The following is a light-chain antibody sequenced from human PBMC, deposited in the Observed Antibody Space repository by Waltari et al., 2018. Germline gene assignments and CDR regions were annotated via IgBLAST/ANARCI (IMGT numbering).Light chain of an antibody. CDR2: DVS. CDR1: SSDVGGYNY. J-gene: IGLJ3*02. V-gene: IGLV2-11*01. Sequence: QSALTQPRSVSGSPGQSVTISCTGTSSDVGGYNYVSWYQQHPGKAPKLMIYDVSNRPSGVPDRFCGAKSGNTASLTISGLQAEDEADYYCCSYAGSYTWVFGGGTKLTVL. CDR3: CSYAGSYTWV.